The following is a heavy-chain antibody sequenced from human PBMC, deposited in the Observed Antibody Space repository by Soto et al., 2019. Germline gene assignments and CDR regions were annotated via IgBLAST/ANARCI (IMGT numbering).Heavy chain of an antibody. D-gene: IGHD5-18*01. CDR3: ARQRRYSYGARYYYGMDV. V-gene: IGHV4-39*01. CDR1: GGSISSSSYY. CDR2: IYYSGST. Sequence: KPSETLSLTCTVSGGSISSSSYYWGWIRQPPGKGLEWIGSIYYSGSTYYNPSLKSRVTISVDTSKNQFSLKLSSVTAADTAVYYCARQRRYSYGARYYYGMDVWGQGTTVTVSS. J-gene: IGHJ6*02.